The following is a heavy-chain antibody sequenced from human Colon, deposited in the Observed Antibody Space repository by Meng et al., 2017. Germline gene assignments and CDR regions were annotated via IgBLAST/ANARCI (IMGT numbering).Heavy chain of an antibody. J-gene: IGHJ4*02. CDR1: GGTFTTYT. CDR2: IIPLTGTT. V-gene: IGHV1-69*06. D-gene: IGHD2-15*01. CDR3: ARGAVDFDY. Sequence: QMQLEQAGAEVKKSGSSVKVSCKASGGTFTTYTYTWIRQAPGQGLEWVGGIIPLTGTTKSTQRFQGRLTITADKTTNTVYMDLTSLRSDDTAVYFCARGAVDFDYWGQGTLVTVSS.